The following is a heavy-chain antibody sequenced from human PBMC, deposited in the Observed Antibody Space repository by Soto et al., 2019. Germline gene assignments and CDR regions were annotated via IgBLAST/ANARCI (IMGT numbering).Heavy chain of an antibody. CDR1: GFTFSSYS. CDR3: ASRAASVLGTDY. Sequence: GGSLRLSCAASGFTFSSYSMNWVRQAPGKGLEWVSSISSSSSYIYYADSVKGRFTISRDNAKNSLYLQMNSLRAEDTAVYYCASRAASVLGTDYWGQGTLVTVSS. D-gene: IGHD2-2*01. CDR2: ISSSSSYI. V-gene: IGHV3-21*01. J-gene: IGHJ4*02.